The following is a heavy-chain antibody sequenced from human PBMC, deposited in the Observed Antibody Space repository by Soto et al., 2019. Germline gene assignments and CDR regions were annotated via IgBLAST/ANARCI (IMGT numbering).Heavy chain of an antibody. CDR1: GFTFSSYW. Sequence: GGSLRLSCAASGFTFSSYWMSWVRQAPGKGLEWVANIKQDGSEKYYVDSVKGRFTISRDNAKNSLYLQMNSLRAEDTAVYYCAREAVAGADYYYGMDVWGQGTTVTVSS. J-gene: IGHJ6*02. CDR3: AREAVAGADYYYGMDV. D-gene: IGHD6-19*01. V-gene: IGHV3-7*01. CDR2: IKQDGSEK.